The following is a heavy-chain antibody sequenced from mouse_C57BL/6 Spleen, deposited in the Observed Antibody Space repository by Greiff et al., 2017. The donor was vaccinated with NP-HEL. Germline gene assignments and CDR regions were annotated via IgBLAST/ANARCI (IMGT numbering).Heavy chain of an antibody. CDR1: GYAFSSYW. Sequence: VKVVESGAELVKPGASVKISCKASGYAFSSYWMNWVKQRPGKGLEWIGQIYPGDGDTNYNGKFKGKATLTADKSSSTAYMQLSSLTSEDSAVYFCASGPQLYFDVWGTGTTVTVSS. D-gene: IGHD3-1*01. CDR3: ASGPQLYFDV. V-gene: IGHV1-80*01. CDR2: IYPGDGDT. J-gene: IGHJ1*03.